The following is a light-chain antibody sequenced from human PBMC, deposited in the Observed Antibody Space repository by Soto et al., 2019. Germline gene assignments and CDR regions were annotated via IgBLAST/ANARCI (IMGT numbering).Light chain of an antibody. Sequence: EIVLTQSPGTLSLSPGDRATLSCRASQSVSSTYLAWYQHKPGQAPRLLIYGASSRETGIPDTFSGSGSGTEFTLTISRLEPEDFAVYYRQQYDTTPYTFGQGTKVDIK. V-gene: IGKV3-20*01. CDR1: QSVSSTY. CDR2: GAS. J-gene: IGKJ2*01. CDR3: QQYDTTPYT.